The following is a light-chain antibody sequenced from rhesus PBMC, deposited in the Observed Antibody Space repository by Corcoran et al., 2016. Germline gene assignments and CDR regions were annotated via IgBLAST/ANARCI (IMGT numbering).Light chain of an antibody. CDR1: EGISNY. J-gene: IGKJ1*01. V-gene: IGKV1S14*01. CDR3: QQHNSYPRT. CDR2: YAS. Sequence: DIQMTQSPSSLSASVGDTVTITCRASEGISNYLAWYQQKPGNAPKPLFYYASNLKSGVPSRFSGIGSRKEFTLTISRLQPEDFAPYYCQQHNSYPRTFGQGTKVEIK.